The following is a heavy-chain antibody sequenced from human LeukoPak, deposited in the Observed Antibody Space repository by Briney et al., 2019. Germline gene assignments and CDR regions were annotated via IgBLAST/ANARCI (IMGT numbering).Heavy chain of an antibody. Sequence: ASVKVSCKASGYTFTSYGISWVRQAPGQGLEWMGWISAYNGNTNYAQKLQGRVTMTTDTSTSTAYMELRSLRSDDTAVYYCARDPAGPLMITFGGVIENPFDYWGQGTLVTVSS. V-gene: IGHV1-18*01. J-gene: IGHJ4*02. CDR1: GYTFTSYG. CDR2: ISAYNGNT. CDR3: ARDPAGPLMITFGGVIENPFDY. D-gene: IGHD3-16*02.